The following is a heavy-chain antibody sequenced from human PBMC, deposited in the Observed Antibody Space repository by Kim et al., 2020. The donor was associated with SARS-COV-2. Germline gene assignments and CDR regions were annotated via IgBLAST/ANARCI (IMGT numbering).Heavy chain of an antibody. V-gene: IGHV1-69*13. CDR1: GGTFSSYA. D-gene: IGHD2-2*01. CDR3: ARVVLGRSSWYQLPGYYYGMDV. J-gene: IGHJ6*02. Sequence: SVKVSCKASGGTFSSYAISWVRQAPGQGLEWMGGIIPIFGTANYAQKFQGRVTITADESTSTAYMELSSLRSEDTAVYYCARVVLGRSSWYQLPGYYYGMDVWGQGTTVTVSS. CDR2: IIPIFGTA.